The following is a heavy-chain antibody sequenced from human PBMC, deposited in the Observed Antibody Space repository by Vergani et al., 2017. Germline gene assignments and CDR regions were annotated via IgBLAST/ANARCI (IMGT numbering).Heavy chain of an antibody. CDR1: GFTFSSYE. J-gene: IGHJ4*02. CDR2: ISSSGSTI. CDR3: ARDDSYGSA. Sequence: EVQLVESGGGLVQPGGSLRLSCAASGFTFSSYEMNWVRQAPGKGLEWVSYISSSGSTIYYADSVKGRFTISRSNAKNSLYLQMNSLRAEDTAVYYCARDDSYGSAWGQGTLVTVSS. D-gene: IGHD5-18*01. V-gene: IGHV3-48*03.